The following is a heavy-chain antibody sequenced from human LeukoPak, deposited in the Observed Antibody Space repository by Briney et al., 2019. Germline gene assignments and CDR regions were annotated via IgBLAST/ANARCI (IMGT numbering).Heavy chain of an antibody. CDR1: GYTFTGYY. D-gene: IGHD6-13*01. CDR2: INPNSGGT. J-gene: IGHJ5*02. CDR3: ARSYFPTSGSSWYEGWFDP. V-gene: IGHV1-2*02. Sequence: GASVKVSCKASGYTFTGYYMHWVRQAPGQGLEWMGWINPNSGGTNYAQKFQGRVTMTRDTSISTAYMELSSLRSEDTAVYYCARSYFPTSGSSWYEGWFDPWGQGTLVTVSS.